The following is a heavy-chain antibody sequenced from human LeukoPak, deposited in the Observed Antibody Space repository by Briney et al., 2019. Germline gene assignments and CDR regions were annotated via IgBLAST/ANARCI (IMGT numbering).Heavy chain of an antibody. CDR2: INWNGGST. J-gene: IGHJ4*02. V-gene: IGHV3-20*04. Sequence: PRGSLRLSCAASGFTFDDYGMSWVRQAPGKGLEWVSGINWNGGSTGYADSVKGRFTISRDNAKNSLYLQMNSLRAEDTALYYCARGQACGGDCYENFDYWGQGTLVTVSS. D-gene: IGHD2-21*02. CDR1: GFTFDDYG. CDR3: ARGQACGGDCYENFDY.